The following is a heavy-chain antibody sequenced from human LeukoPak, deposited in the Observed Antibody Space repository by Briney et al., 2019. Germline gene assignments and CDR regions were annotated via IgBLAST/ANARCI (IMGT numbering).Heavy chain of an antibody. D-gene: IGHD4-17*01. CDR3: ARGYGDFRVEGRYFHS. CDR1: DGSITNYD. J-gene: IGHJ4*02. V-gene: IGHV4-59*01. Sequence: SETLSLTCTVSDGSITNYDWSWVRQPPGKGLEFIGHVHYSGTANYNPSLRSRVTISIDASKKHFFLKFKSVTAAATAVYYCARGYGDFRVEGRYFHSWGQGTLVTVSS. CDR2: VHYSGTA.